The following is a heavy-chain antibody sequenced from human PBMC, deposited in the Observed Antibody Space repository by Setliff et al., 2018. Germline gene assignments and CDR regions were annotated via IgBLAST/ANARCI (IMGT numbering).Heavy chain of an antibody. J-gene: IGHJ4*02. Sequence: ASVKVSCKASGGTFRSYGVSWVRQAPGQGLEWVGGIIPLFGTTNYAEKFQGRVTITTDESTSTAYMELSSLRSEDTAVYFCARSPPTVVVTAIQAIFDYWGQGTLVTVSS. CDR1: GGTFRSYG. V-gene: IGHV1-69*05. D-gene: IGHD2-21*02. CDR3: ARSPPTVVVTAIQAIFDY. CDR2: IIPLFGTT.